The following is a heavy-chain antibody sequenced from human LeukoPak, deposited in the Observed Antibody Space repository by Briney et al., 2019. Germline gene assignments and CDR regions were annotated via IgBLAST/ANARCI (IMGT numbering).Heavy chain of an antibody. CDR3: AREGDYGAAFDY. CDR2: TRNKANSYTT. J-gene: IGHJ4*02. D-gene: IGHD4-17*01. CDR1: GFTFSDHY. Sequence: GGSLRLSCAASGFTFSDHYMDWVRQAQGKGLEWVGRTRNKANSYTTEYAASVKGRFTNSRDDSKNSLYLQMNSLKTEDTAVYYCAREGDYGAAFDYWGQGTLVTVSS. V-gene: IGHV3-72*01.